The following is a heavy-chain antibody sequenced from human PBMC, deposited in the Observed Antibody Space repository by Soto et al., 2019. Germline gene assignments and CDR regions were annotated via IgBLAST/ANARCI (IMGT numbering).Heavy chain of an antibody. CDR1: GGSIGTSGYY. CDR3: ARRVSMIRGGGGGEFDY. J-gene: IGHJ4*02. D-gene: IGHD2-15*01. CDR2: IHFGGGA. Sequence: SETLSLTCTGSGGSIGTSGYYWGWIRQPPGKGLEWIGNIHFGGGAYYNPSLNSRVTISIVTSKNQFSLKLSSVTAADTAVYYCARRVSMIRGGGGGEFDYWGQGTLVTVSS. V-gene: IGHV4-39*01.